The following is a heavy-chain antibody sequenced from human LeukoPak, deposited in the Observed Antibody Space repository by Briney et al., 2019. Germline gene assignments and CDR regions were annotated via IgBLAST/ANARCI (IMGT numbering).Heavy chain of an antibody. CDR1: GYTFSAYY. Sequence: ASVKVSCKASGYTFSAYYIHWVRQAPGQGLEWIGWLNPNSGGTKYAQKFQGRVTMTRDTSISTAYMELSRLRSDDTAVYYCARGPLPPIYDFWSGYYNGYGAFDIWGQGTMVTVSS. D-gene: IGHD3-3*01. J-gene: IGHJ3*02. CDR2: LNPNSGGT. CDR3: ARGPLPPIYDFWSGYYNGYGAFDI. V-gene: IGHV1-2*02.